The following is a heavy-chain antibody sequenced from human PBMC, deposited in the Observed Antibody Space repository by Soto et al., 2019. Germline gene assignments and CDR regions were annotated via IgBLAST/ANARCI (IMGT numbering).Heavy chain of an antibody. Sequence: PSDTLCLTCTVSGGSISSFWYYWSWIRQHPGKGLEWIGYIYYSGSTYYNPSLKSRVTISVDTSKNQFSLKLSSVTAADTAVYYCARAGYFGYYMDVWGKGTTVTVSS. V-gene: IGHV4-31*03. CDR2: IYYSGST. CDR3: ARAGYFGYYMDV. J-gene: IGHJ6*03. D-gene: IGHD1-1*01. CDR1: GGSISSFWYY.